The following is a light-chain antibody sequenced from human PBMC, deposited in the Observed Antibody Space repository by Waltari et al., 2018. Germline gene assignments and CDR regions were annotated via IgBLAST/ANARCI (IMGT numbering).Light chain of an antibody. J-gene: IGKJ2*03. Sequence: EVVLTQSPGTLSLSPGERAILSCRASQGVGSNYVAWYQQRPGQAPRLLIYAASNRAIGIPDRFSGSGSGTDFTLTIARLEPEDFAVYFCQQYGSSPPYSFGQGTKLEIK. CDR1: QGVGSNY. CDR3: QQYGSSPPYS. V-gene: IGKV3-20*01. CDR2: AAS.